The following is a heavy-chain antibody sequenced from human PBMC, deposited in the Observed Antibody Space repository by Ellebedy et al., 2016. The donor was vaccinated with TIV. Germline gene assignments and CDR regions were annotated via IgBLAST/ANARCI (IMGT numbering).Heavy chain of an antibody. CDR3: ARESDPFRDTAMVRIYYYYGMDV. CDR2: INAGNGNT. CDR1: GYTFTSYA. Sequence: AASVKVSCKASGYTFTSYAIHWVRQAPGQRLEWMGWINAGNGNTKYSQMFQGRVTMTTDTSTSTAYMELRSLRSDDTAVYYCARESDPFRDTAMVRIYYYYGMDVWGQGTTVTVSS. V-gene: IGHV1-3*01. D-gene: IGHD5-18*01. J-gene: IGHJ6*02.